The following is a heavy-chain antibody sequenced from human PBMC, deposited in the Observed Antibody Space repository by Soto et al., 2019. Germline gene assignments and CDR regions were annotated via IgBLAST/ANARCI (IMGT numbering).Heavy chain of an antibody. CDR1: GFTFSSYN. J-gene: IGHJ4*02. CDR2: VTITGSTI. D-gene: IGHD1-20*01. V-gene: IGHV3-48*02. Sequence: EVQLVESGGGLVQPGGSLRLSCAASGFTFSSYNMIWVRQAPGRGLECISYVTITGSTIHYADSVKGRFTISRDNAKDSLYLQMNSLRDEDTAVYYCARVVDGISGADYWGQGTLVNVSS. CDR3: ARVVDGISGADY.